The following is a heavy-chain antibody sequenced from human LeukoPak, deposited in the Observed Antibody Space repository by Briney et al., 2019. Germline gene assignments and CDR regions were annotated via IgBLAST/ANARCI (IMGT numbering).Heavy chain of an antibody. CDR1: GFTFSKYW. D-gene: IGHD3-22*01. CDR3: SRDANYYDSSRHYFDAFDI. V-gene: IGHV3-7*01. CDR2: IRGDGSVN. J-gene: IGHJ3*02. Sequence: PGGSLRLSCAASGFTFSKYWMTWVRQAPGKGLEWVANIRGDGSVNYILDSVKGRFTISRDNVKNSLSLEMNNLRAEDTAVYYCSRDANYYDSSRHYFDAFDIWGQGTMVTVSS.